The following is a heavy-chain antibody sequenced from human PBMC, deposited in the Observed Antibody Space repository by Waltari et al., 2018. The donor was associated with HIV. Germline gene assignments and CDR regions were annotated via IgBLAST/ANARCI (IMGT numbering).Heavy chain of an antibody. CDR3: ARAEI. Sequence: QLVQSGGGLVQPGGSLRLSCAASGFTFNRLWRSWVRKGPGKGLEWVANINEDGSARADVASVRGRFTISRDNAKNSLFLQMNSLRAEDTAVYYCARAEIWGQGTVVTVSS. CDR2: INEDGSAR. J-gene: IGHJ4*02. CDR1: GFTFNRLW. V-gene: IGHV3-7*03.